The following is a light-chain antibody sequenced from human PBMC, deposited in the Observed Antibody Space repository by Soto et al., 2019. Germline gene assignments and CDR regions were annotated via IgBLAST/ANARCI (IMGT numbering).Light chain of an antibody. Sequence: AVRMTQSPSSLSASTGDRVTITCRASQGISSYLAWYQQKPGKAPKLLIYAASTLQSGVPSRFSGSGSGTEFTPTFSCLQSEDFETYYCQQYYSYPYTFGQGTKLEIK. CDR1: QGISSY. CDR2: AAS. V-gene: IGKV1-8*01. CDR3: QQYYSYPYT. J-gene: IGKJ2*01.